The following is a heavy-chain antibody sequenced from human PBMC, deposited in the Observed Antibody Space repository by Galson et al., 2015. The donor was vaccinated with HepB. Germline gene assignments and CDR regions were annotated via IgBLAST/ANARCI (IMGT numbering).Heavy chain of an antibody. D-gene: IGHD6-19*01. J-gene: IGHJ4*02. V-gene: IGHV1-69*04. CDR1: GDTLNTSP. Sequence: SCKASGDTLNTSPISWVRQAPGQGLEWMGRVIPILGIIDHTQDFQGRVTISADNSTGTVYMELSSLNSEDTAVYYCARDIRAVAGTYYFDYWGQGTRVSVSS. CDR2: VIPILGII. CDR3: ARDIRAVAGTYYFDY.